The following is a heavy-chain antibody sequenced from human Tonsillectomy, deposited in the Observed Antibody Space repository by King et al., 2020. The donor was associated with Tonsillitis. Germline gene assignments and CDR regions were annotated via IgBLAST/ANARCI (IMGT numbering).Heavy chain of an antibody. CDR1: GDSISSGSYY. D-gene: IGHD3-10*01. CDR3: ARVRYYGSGSYYGNYVDY. CDR2: IYTSGST. V-gene: IGHV4-61*02. J-gene: IGHJ4*02. Sequence: QLQESGPGLVKPSQTLSLTCTVSGDSISSGSYYWSWIRQPAGKGLEWIGRIYTSGSTRYNPSLKSRVTMSLDTSKNQFSLKLSSVTAADTAVYYCARVRYYGSGSYYGNYVDYWGQGTLVTVSS.